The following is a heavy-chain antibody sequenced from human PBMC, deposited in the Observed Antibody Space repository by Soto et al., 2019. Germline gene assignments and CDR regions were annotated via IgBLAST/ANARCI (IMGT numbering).Heavy chain of an antibody. CDR2: IIPIFGTA. CDR3: ATGSGSRSYYVSYYYYGMDV. D-gene: IGHD3-10*01. Sequence: SVKVSCKASGGTFSSYAISWVRQAPGQGLEWMGGIIPIFGTANYAQKFQGRVTITADESTSTAYMELSSLRSEDTAVYYCATGSGSRSYYVSYYYYGMDVWGQGTTVTVSS. J-gene: IGHJ6*02. V-gene: IGHV1-69*13. CDR1: GGTFSSYA.